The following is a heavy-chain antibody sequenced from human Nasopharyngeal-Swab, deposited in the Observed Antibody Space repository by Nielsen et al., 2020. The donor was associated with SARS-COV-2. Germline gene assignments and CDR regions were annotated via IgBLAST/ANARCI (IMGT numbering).Heavy chain of an antibody. J-gene: IGHJ6*03. D-gene: IGHD2-8*01. V-gene: IGHV3-21*01. Sequence: VRQAPGKGLEWVSSISSRSSYIYYADSVKGRFTISRDNAKNSLYLQMNSLRAEDTAVYYCARDGNGYCTNGVCYTSYYYYYYMDVWGKGTTVTVSS. CDR2: ISSRSSYI. CDR3: ARDGNGYCTNGVCYTSYYYYYYMDV.